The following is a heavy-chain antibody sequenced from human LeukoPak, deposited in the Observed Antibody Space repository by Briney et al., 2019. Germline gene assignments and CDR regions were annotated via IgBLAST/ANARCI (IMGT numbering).Heavy chain of an antibody. CDR2: IRYDGSNK. CDR3: AKDSSSHPRGFDY. J-gene: IGHJ4*02. D-gene: IGHD6-13*01. V-gene: IGHV3-30*02. Sequence: PGGSLRLSCAASGFTFSSYGMHWVRQAPGKGLEWVAFIRYDGSNKYYADSVKGRFTISRDNSKNTLYLQMNSLRAEDTAVYYCAKDSSSHPRGFDYWGQGTLVTVSS. CDR1: GFTFSSYG.